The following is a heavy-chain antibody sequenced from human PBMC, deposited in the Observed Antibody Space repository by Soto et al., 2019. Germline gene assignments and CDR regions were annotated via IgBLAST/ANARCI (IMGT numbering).Heavy chain of an antibody. CDR2: MNPNSGNT. Sequence: QVQLVQSGAEVKKPGASVTVSCKASGYTFTNSVINWVRQAPGQGLEWMGWMNPNSGNTGYAQKFQGRVTMTRNTSIRTAYIDLSSLSSDDTAVYYCARVMLGGHSDYWGQGTLVTVSS. J-gene: IGHJ4*02. CDR1: GYTFTNSV. D-gene: IGHD2-15*01. V-gene: IGHV1-8*01. CDR3: ARVMLGGHSDY.